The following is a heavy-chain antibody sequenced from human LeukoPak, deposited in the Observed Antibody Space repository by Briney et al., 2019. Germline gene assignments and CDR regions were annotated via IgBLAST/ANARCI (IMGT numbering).Heavy chain of an antibody. CDR3: ARQAAANSIDY. CDR2: INYSGST. CDR1: GGSISNYF. J-gene: IGHJ4*02. Sequence: SETLSLTCTVSGGSISNYFWSWIRQPPGKGLEWIGYINYSGSTTYNPSLKSRVTISVDTSKNQFSLKLTSATAADTAVYYCARQAAANSIDYWGQGTVVTVSS. D-gene: IGHD2-2*01. V-gene: IGHV4-59*08.